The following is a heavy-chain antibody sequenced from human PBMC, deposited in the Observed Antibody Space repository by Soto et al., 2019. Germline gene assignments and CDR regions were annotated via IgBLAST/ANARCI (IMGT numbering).Heavy chain of an antibody. Sequence: GASVKVTCKDSGYTLTSYDSKWVRQATGQGLEWMGWMNPNSGNTGYAQKFQGRVTMTRNTSISTAYMELSTLRSEDTAVYYCAREAGGAFDIWGQGTMVTVSS. CDR1: GYTLTSYD. J-gene: IGHJ3*02. CDR3: AREAGGAFDI. CDR2: MNPNSGNT. V-gene: IGHV1-8*01. D-gene: IGHD3-10*01.